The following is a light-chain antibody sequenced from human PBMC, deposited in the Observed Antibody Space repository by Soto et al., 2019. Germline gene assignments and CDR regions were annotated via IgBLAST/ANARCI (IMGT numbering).Light chain of an antibody. Sequence: EVVLTQSPGTLSLSPGERATLSCRASQNIRGNELAWYQQKPGQAPRLLIYRGSTRATGIPDRFSGRGSGRDFTLTISRLEPEDFAVYYCKHYGTSAPWTFGQGTKMEIK. CDR2: RGS. J-gene: IGKJ1*01. CDR3: KHYGTSAPWT. CDR1: QNIRGNE. V-gene: IGKV3-20*01.